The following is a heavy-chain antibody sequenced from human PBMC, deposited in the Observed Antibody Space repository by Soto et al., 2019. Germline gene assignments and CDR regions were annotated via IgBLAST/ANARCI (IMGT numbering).Heavy chain of an antibody. CDR3: AGGWDYFDY. Sequence: QVQLVESGGGVVQPGRSLRLSCAASGFTFSVYGMHWVRQAPGKGLEWVAVISHDGSNKYYADCVKGRFTISRDNSNKTRYLHMNSLRTEDTAVYYCAGGWDYFDYWGHGTLVTVS. V-gene: IGHV3-30*03. CDR1: GFTFSVYG. D-gene: IGHD1-26*01. J-gene: IGHJ4*01. CDR2: ISHDGSNK.